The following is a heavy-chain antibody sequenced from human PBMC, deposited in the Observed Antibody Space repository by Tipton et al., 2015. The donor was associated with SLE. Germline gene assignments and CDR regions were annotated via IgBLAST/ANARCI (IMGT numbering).Heavy chain of an antibody. CDR2: IYYSGST. D-gene: IGHD1-26*01. Sequence: TLSLTCTVSGGSISSHYWSWIRQPPGKGLEWIGYIYYSGSTNYNPSLKSRVTISVDTSKNQFSLKLSSVTAADTAVYYCARDLVEWELRGHDAFDIWGQWTMVNVSS. CDR1: GGSISSHY. J-gene: IGHJ3*02. V-gene: IGHV4-59*11. CDR3: ARDLVEWELRGHDAFDI.